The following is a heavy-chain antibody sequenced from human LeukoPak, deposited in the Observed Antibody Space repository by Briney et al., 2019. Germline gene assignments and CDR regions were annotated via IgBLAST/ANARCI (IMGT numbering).Heavy chain of an antibody. CDR2: MNPNSGNT. D-gene: IGHD3-16*01. CDR3: ARVVMPKRGYDFDC. V-gene: IGHV1-8*01. J-gene: IGHJ4*02. Sequence: ASVKVSCKASGYTFTSYDINWVRQATGQGLEWMGWMNPNSGNTGYAQKFQGRVTMTRNNSISTAYMELSSLRSEDTAVYYCARVVMPKRGYDFDCWGREPWSPSPQ. CDR1: GYTFTSYD.